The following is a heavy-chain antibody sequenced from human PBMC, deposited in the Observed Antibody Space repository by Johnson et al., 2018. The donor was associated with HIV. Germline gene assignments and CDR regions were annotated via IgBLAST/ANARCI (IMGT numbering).Heavy chain of an antibody. D-gene: IGHD5-24*01. Sequence: QMQLVESGGGVVQPGRSLRLSCAASGFIFSGYGMHWVRQAPGKGLEWVAVVSFDGSNKYYANSIKGRFTISRDNSMNTLYLQMNSLRAEDTAVYYCAKPLTKLELHAFDIWGQGTMVTVSS. J-gene: IGHJ3*02. CDR3: AKPLTKLELHAFDI. V-gene: IGHV3-30*18. CDR1: GFIFSGYG. CDR2: VSFDGSNK.